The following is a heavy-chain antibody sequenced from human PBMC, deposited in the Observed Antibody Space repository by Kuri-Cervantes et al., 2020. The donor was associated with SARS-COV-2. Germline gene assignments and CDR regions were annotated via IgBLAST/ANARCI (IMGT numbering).Heavy chain of an antibody. CDR2: INPNSGGT. J-gene: IGHJ6*02. CDR1: GYTFTGYY. Sequence: ASVKVSCKASGYTFTGYYMHWVRQAPGQGLEWMGWINPNSGGTNYAQKFQGRVTMTRDTSIRTAYMELSRLRSDDTAVYYCAREGHIVVVQCMDVWGQGTTVTVSS. CDR3: AREGHIVVVQCMDV. D-gene: IGHD2-2*01. V-gene: IGHV1-2*02.